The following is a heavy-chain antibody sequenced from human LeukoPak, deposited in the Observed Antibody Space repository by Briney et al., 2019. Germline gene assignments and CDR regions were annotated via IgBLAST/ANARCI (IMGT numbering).Heavy chain of an antibody. J-gene: IGHJ5*01. CDR2: ISWNSGSI. D-gene: IGHD6-19*01. Sequence: PGRSLRLSCAASGFTFDDYAMHWVRQAPGKGLEWVSGISWNSGSIGYADSVKGRFTISRDNAKNSLYLQMNSLRAEDTALYYCAKDRGIECSSGWFGYWGQGTLVTVSS. V-gene: IGHV3-9*01. CDR1: GFTFDDYA. CDR3: AKDRGIECSSGWFGY.